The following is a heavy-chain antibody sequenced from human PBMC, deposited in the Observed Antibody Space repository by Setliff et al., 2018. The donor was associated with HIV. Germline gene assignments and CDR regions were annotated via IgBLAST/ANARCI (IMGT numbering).Heavy chain of an antibody. CDR2: IYPGDSDT. D-gene: IGHD3-3*01. J-gene: IGHJ6*03. V-gene: IGHV5-51*01. CDR1: GYNFRSYW. Sequence: PGESLKISCQGSGYNFRSYWIAWVRQMPGKGLEWMGIIYPGDSDTTYSPSFQGQVTISADKSISTAYLQWSSLKASDTAMYYCARHTRQLEFLEWLSPHYYHYYYMDVWGQGTTVTVSS. CDR3: ARHTRQLEFLEWLSPHYYHYYYMDV.